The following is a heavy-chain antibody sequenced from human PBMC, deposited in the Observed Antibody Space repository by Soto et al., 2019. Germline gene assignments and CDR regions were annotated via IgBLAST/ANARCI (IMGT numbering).Heavy chain of an antibody. CDR2: IYWDDDK. D-gene: IGHD3-10*01. CDR1: GFSLSTSGVG. J-gene: IGHJ5*02. V-gene: IGHV2-5*02. CDR3: AHRPYGLFGEAFHP. Sequence: QITLKESGRSLVNPTQTLTLTCTFSGFSLSTSGVGVGWIRQPPGKALEWLALIYWDDDKRYSLSLKSRLTITNDTSKNQVVLTMTNMDPVDTATYYCAHRPYGLFGEAFHPWGQGTLVTVSS.